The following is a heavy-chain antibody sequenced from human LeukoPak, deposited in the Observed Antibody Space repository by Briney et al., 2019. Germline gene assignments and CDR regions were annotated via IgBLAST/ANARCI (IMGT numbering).Heavy chain of an antibody. CDR1: GGSISNYY. Sequence: KPSETLSLTCTVSGGSISNYYWNWIRQPPGKGLEWIGNIYYSGRTNYNPSLKSRVTISVDTSKNQFSLKLTSVTAADTAVYYCARLIHNSAWLSDYWGRGTLVTVSS. D-gene: IGHD6-19*01. CDR3: ARLIHNSAWLSDY. CDR2: IYYSGRT. J-gene: IGHJ4*02. V-gene: IGHV4-59*08.